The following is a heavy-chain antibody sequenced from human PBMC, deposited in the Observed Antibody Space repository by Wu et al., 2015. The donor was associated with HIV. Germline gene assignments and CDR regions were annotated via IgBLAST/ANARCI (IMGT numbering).Heavy chain of an antibody. CDR2: ILPIFGTT. Sequence: QVQLVQSGAEVKKPGSSVKVSCKTSGGTFSSYAITWVRQAPGQGLECMGRILPIFGTTDYAPKFQGRVTITADESTTTAYMELSSLRSEDTALYYCATDGDYISGSVYWGPGTLVTVSS. D-gene: IGHD6-19*01. V-gene: IGHV1-69*13. J-gene: IGHJ4*02. CDR3: ATDGDYISGSVY. CDR1: GGTFSSYA.